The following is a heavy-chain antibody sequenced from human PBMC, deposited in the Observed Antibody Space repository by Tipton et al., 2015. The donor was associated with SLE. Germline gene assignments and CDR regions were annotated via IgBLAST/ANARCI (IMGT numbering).Heavy chain of an antibody. Sequence: SLRLSCAASGFTFSSYGMHWVRQAPGKGLEWVAFIRYDGSNKYYADSVKGRFTISRDNSKNTLYLQMNSLRAEDTAVYYCANSSPRPWVVIAPADYWGQGTLVTVSS. CDR1: GFTFSSYG. D-gene: IGHD2-21*01. CDR3: ANSSPRPWVVIAPADY. CDR2: IRYDGSNK. V-gene: IGHV3-30*02. J-gene: IGHJ4*02.